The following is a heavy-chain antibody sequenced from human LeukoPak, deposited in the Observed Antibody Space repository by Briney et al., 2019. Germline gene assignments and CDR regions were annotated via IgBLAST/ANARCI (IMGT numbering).Heavy chain of an antibody. CDR3: ARDPFPSRGYGYGYNYYYGMDV. D-gene: IGHD5-18*01. Sequence: ASVKVSCKASGYTFTSYAMHWVRQAPGQRLEWMGWINAGNGNTKYSQKFQGRVTITRDTSASTAYMELSSLRSEDTAVYYCARDPFPSRGYGYGYNYYYGMDVWGQGTTVTVSS. V-gene: IGHV1-3*01. CDR1: GYTFTSYA. J-gene: IGHJ6*02. CDR2: INAGNGNT.